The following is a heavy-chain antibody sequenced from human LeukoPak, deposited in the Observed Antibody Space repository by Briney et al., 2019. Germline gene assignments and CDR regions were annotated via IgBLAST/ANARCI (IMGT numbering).Heavy chain of an antibody. CDR3: AKDGRAASLY. CDR2: KRFDGGNE. Sequence: GGSLRLSCAASGFTFSSYSMVWVRQAPGKGLEWVAFKRFDGGNEYYADSVKGRFTISRDNSKNTLYLQMNSLGAEDTALYYCAKDGRAASLYWGQGTLVTVSS. D-gene: IGHD2-15*01. CDR1: GFTFSSYS. J-gene: IGHJ4*02. V-gene: IGHV3-30*02.